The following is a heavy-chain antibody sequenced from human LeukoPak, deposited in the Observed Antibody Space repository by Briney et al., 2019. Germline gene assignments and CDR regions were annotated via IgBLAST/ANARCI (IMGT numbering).Heavy chain of an antibody. J-gene: IGHJ4*02. CDR1: EFTFSSSA. Sequence: GGSLRLSCAASEFTFSSSAMSWVRQAPGKGLEWVSTTGYSGNYTHYADSVKGRFTSSRDNSKNMLYLQMNSLRAEDTAVYYCAKRGWLVPIDYWGQGTLVAVSP. CDR3: AKRGWLVPIDY. V-gene: IGHV3-23*01. CDR2: TGYSGNYT. D-gene: IGHD6-19*01.